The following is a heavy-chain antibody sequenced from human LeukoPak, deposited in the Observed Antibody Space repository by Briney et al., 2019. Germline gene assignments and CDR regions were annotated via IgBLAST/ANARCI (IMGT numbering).Heavy chain of an antibody. Sequence: ASVKVSCKASGNTFTNNGISWVRQAPGQGLEWMGWISAYNGNTDYAQKRQCRVTMTTDTSTSTTYMELRSLRSDDPAVYYCARDGHRRYYYDSSGREDAFDIWGQGTMVTVSS. CDR1: GNTFTNNG. V-gene: IGHV1-18*01. CDR3: ARDGHRRYYYDSSGREDAFDI. CDR2: ISAYNGNT. J-gene: IGHJ3*02. D-gene: IGHD3-22*01.